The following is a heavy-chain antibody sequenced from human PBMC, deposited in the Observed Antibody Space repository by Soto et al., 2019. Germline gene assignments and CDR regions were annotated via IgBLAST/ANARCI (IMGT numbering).Heavy chain of an antibody. Sequence: PGESLKISCTGFGYSFVSYWIAWVRQMPGKGLEWMGIVYPDDSDTRYSPSFQGQVTISADKSISTAYLQWSSLEASDTAMYYCARPTYCSSTHCSPFDYWGQGTLVTVSS. CDR1: GYSFVSYW. D-gene: IGHD2-2*01. CDR2: VYPDDSDT. CDR3: ARPTYCSSTHCSPFDY. V-gene: IGHV5-51*01. J-gene: IGHJ4*02.